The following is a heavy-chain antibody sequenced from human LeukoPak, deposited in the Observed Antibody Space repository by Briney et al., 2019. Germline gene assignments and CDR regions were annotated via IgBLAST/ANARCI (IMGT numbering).Heavy chain of an antibody. CDR3: ARSTTVTTSLDY. D-gene: IGHD4-17*01. CDR2: IIPILGIA. J-gene: IGHJ4*02. CDR1: GYTFTNFG. Sequence: SVKVSCKASGYTFTNFGISWVRQSPGQGLEWMGRIIPILGIANYAQKFQGRVTITADKSTSTAYMELSSLRSEDTAVYYCARSTTVTTSLDYWGQGTLVTVSS. V-gene: IGHV1-69*04.